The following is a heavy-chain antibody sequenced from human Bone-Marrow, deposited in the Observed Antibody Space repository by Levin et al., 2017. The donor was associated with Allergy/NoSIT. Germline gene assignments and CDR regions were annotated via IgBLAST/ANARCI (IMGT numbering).Heavy chain of an antibody. J-gene: IGHJ6*02. CDR1: GFTFSDYS. D-gene: IGHD2-2*01. Sequence: GESLKISCAASGFTFSDYSMNWVRQAPGKGLEWVSYISGSSSTVHYADSVQGRFTVSRDNAMNSLILHMDSLRAEDTAVYYCTRARCSSDSCLTYYYSGMDVWGQGTTVTVSS. CDR2: ISGSSSTV. V-gene: IGHV3-48*01. CDR3: TRARCSSDSCLTYYYSGMDV.